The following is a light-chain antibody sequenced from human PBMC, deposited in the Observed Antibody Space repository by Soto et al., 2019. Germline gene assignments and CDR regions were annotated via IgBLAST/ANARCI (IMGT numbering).Light chain of an antibody. CDR1: QSVSSY. Sequence: IVXTXSPATXSVSPGERAILSCRASQSVSSYFAWYQQKPGQAPRLLIYDASNRATGIPAXXXXXXXXXXXTLTISSLEPEDFAVYYCQQRSNWLFGGGTKVEIK. CDR3: QQRSNWL. V-gene: IGKV3-11*01. CDR2: DAS. J-gene: IGKJ4*01.